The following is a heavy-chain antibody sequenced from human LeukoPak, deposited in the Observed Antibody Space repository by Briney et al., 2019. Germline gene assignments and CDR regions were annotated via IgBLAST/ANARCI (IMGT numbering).Heavy chain of an antibody. CDR3: ARGRYFDWLLSASYYFDY. J-gene: IGHJ4*02. CDR1: GGSFSGYY. Sequence: SETLSLTCAVYGGSFSGYYWSWIRQPPGKGLEWTGEINHSGSTNYNPSLKGRVTISVDTSKNQFSLKLSSVTAADTAVYYCARGRYFDWLLSASYYFDYWGQGTLVTVSS. D-gene: IGHD3-9*01. CDR2: INHSGST. V-gene: IGHV4-34*01.